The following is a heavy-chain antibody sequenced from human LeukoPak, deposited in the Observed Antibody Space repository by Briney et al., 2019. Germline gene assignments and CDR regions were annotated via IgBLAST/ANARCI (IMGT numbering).Heavy chain of an antibody. CDR3: AKDPNGYYIGTFDI. CDR2: ISGSGGST. Sequence: GGSLRLSCTTSKFNFNSYGMNWVRQAPGKGLEWVSSISGSGGSTQYAASVQGRFTISRDNSKNTLYLQMNSLRAEDTSVYYCAKDPNGYYIGTFDIWGQGTMVTVSS. CDR1: KFNFNSYG. V-gene: IGHV3-23*01. J-gene: IGHJ3*02. D-gene: IGHD4-17*01.